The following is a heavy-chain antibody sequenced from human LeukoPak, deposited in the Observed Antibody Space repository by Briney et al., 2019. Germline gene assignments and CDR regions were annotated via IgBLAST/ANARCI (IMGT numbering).Heavy chain of an antibody. CDR1: GGSISGYY. D-gene: IGHD4-17*01. CDR2: IYYSGST. J-gene: IGHJ4*02. V-gene: IGHV4-59*01. CDR3: ARVDYGDYFSYVY. Sequence: SETLSLTCTVSGGSISGYYWSWIRQPPGKGLEWIGYIYYSGSTNYNPSLKSRVTISVDTSKNQFSLKLSSVTAADTAVYYCARVDYGDYFSYVYWGQGTLVTVSS.